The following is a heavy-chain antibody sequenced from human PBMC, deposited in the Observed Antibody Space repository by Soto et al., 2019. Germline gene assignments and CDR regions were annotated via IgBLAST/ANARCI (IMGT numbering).Heavy chain of an antibody. Sequence: SETLSLTCTVSGGSISSYYWSWIRQPPGKGLEWIGYVYYSGSTKYNPSLKSRVTISVDTSRNQFSLKLNSVTAADTAVYYCARAASLDSGSYYGWFDPWGQGTLVTVSS. D-gene: IGHD3-10*01. CDR1: GGSISSYY. CDR3: ARAASLDSGSYYGWFDP. J-gene: IGHJ5*02. V-gene: IGHV4-59*01. CDR2: VYYSGST.